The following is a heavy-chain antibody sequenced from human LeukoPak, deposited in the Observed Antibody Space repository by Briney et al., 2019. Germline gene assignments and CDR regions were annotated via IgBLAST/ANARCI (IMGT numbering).Heavy chain of an antibody. D-gene: IGHD2-21*02. Sequence: PGRSLRLSCAASGFAFSSYAVHWVRQAPGQGLQWVASISYDGNNKYYADSVRGRFTISRDSAKNTLYLQMNSLSTEDTAMYYCARSIVVVTYLAYWGQGTLVTVSS. J-gene: IGHJ4*02. V-gene: IGHV3-30-3*01. CDR1: GFAFSSYA. CDR3: ARSIVVVTYLAY. CDR2: ISYDGNNK.